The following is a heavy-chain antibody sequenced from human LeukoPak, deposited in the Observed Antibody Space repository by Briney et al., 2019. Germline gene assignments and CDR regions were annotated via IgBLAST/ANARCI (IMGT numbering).Heavy chain of an antibody. J-gene: IGHJ4*02. Sequence: PGGSLRLSCAASGCTFSSYAISWVRQAPGQGLEWMGGIIPIFGTANYAQKFQGRVTITADKSTSTAYMELSSLRSEDTAVYYCAISHYDILTGYYPFDYWGQGTLVTVSS. D-gene: IGHD3-9*01. CDR2: IIPIFGTA. CDR1: GCTFSSYA. CDR3: AISHYDILTGYYPFDY. V-gene: IGHV1-69*06.